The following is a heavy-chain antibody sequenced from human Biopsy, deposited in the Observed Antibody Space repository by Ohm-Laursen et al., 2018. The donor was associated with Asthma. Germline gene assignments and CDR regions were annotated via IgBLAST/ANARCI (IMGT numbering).Heavy chain of an antibody. CDR2: IYSGGTS. J-gene: IGHJ4*02. CDR3: ARGDSSNWSHYYFDY. Sequence: SLRLSCAASEFAVSRDHMFWVRQAPGKGLEWASVIYSGGTSHTADSVRGRFTISRDYSKNTLYLQMHSLRAEDTAVYYCARGDSSNWSHYYFDYWGQGTLVTVSS. CDR1: EFAVSRDH. V-gene: IGHV3-53*01. D-gene: IGHD3-22*01.